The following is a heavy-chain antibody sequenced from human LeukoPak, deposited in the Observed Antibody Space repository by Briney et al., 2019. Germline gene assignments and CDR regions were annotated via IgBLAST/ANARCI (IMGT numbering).Heavy chain of an antibody. Sequence: SETLSLTCTVSGGSISSSSYYWGWIRQPPGKGLEWIGDIYYSGSTYYNPSLKSRVTISVDTSKNQFSLKLSSVTAADTAVYYCARHLEIVGAPGYFDYWGQGTLVTVSS. J-gene: IGHJ4*02. V-gene: IGHV4-39*01. D-gene: IGHD1-26*01. CDR1: GGSISSSSYY. CDR2: IYYSGST. CDR3: ARHLEIVGAPGYFDY.